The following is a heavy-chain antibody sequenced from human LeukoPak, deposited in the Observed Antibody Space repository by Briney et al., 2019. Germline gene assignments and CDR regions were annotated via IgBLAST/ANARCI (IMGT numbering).Heavy chain of an antibody. CDR3: AGGRPSRYHSSGYYRAFDI. CDR1: GGSFSGYY. CDR2: INHSGST. J-gene: IGHJ3*02. V-gene: IGHV4-34*01. D-gene: IGHD3-22*01. Sequence: SETLSLTCAVYGGSFSGYYWSWIRQPPGKGLEWIGEINHSGSTNYNPSLKSRVTISVDTSKNQFSLKLSSVTAADTAVYYCAGGRPSRYHSSGYYRAFDIWGQGTMVTVSS.